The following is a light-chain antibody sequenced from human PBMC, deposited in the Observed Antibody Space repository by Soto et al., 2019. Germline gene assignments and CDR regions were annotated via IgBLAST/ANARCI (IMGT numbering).Light chain of an antibody. CDR3: QQYGRSPWT. CDR2: GAS. J-gene: IGKJ1*01. CDR1: QSVSNNY. Sequence: IGLTQSPFTLSLSPGERATLSCRASQSVSNNYLGWYQQKPGQAPRLLIYGASSRATGIPNRFSGSGSGTDFTLTISRLEPEDFAVYYCQQYGRSPWTFGQGTKVDIK. V-gene: IGKV3-20*01.